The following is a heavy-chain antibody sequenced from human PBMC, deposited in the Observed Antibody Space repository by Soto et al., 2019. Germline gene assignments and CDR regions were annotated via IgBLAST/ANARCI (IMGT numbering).Heavy chain of an antibody. CDR2: ISAHNGNT. CDR3: ARGRYGDY. CDR1: GYAFTTYG. D-gene: IGHD1-1*01. J-gene: IGHJ4*02. V-gene: IGHV1-18*01. Sequence: QVHLVQSGAEVKKPGASVKVSCKGSGYAFTTYGITWVRQAPGQGLEWMGWISAHNGNTNYAQKLQGRVTVSRDTSTSAAYMELRSLRSDDTAVYYCARGRYGDYWGQGALVTVSS.